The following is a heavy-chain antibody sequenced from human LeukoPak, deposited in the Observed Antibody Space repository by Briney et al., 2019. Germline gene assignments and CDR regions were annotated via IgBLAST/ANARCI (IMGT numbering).Heavy chain of an antibody. J-gene: IGHJ4*02. CDR3: ARDTAPAYSSGWYVGGY. Sequence: ASVKVSCKASGYTFTSYGISWVRQAPGQGLELMGWISAYNGNTNYAQKLQGRVTMTTDTSTSTAYMELRSLRSDDPAVYYCARDTAPAYSSGWYVGGYWGQGTLVAVSS. D-gene: IGHD6-19*01. V-gene: IGHV1-18*01. CDR1: GYTFTSYG. CDR2: ISAYNGNT.